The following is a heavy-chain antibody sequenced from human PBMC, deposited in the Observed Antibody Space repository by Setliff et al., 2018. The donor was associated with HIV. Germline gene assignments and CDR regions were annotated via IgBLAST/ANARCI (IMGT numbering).Heavy chain of an antibody. D-gene: IGHD2-8*01. CDR2: IYYTGST. CDR3: ARAGIMEDAFDI. Sequence: KPSETLSLTCTVSGGSVSNTTYYWGWIRQPPGKGLEWIGNIYYTGSTYYNPSLKSRVTVSVDTSKNQFSLKLTSVTVADTAVFYCARAGIMEDAFDIWGQGTMVTVSS. V-gene: IGHV4-39*02. J-gene: IGHJ3*02. CDR1: GGSVSNTTYY.